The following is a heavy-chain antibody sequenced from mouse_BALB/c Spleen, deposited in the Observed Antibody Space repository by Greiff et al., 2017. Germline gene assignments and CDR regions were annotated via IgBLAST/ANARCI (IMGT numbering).Heavy chain of an antibody. D-gene: IGHD2-4*01. CDR1: GYTFTSYV. V-gene: IGHV1-14*01. CDR3: ARGRGLPNFDY. Sequence: VHVKQSGPELVKPGASVKMSCKASGYTFTSYVMHWVKQKPGQGLEWIGYINPYNDGTKYNEKFKGKATLTSDKSSSTAYMELSSLTSEDSAVYYCARGRGLPNFDYWGQGTTLTVSS. J-gene: IGHJ2*01. CDR2: INPYNDGT.